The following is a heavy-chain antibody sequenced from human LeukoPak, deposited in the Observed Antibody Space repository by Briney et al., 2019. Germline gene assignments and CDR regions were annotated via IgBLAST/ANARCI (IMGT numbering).Heavy chain of an antibody. CDR3: ASFIVVVPADRVGAFDI. D-gene: IGHD2-2*01. J-gene: IGHJ3*02. Sequence: SVKVSCKASGGTFSSYAISWVRQAPGQGLEWMGGIIPIFGTANYAQKFQGRVTITTDESTSTAYMELSSLRSEDTAVYYCASFIVVVPADRVGAFDIWGQGTMVTVSS. CDR2: IIPIFGTA. CDR1: GGTFSSYA. V-gene: IGHV1-69*05.